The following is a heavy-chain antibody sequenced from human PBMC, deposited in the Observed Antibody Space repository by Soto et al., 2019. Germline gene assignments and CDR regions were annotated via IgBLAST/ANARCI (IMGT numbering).Heavy chain of an antibody. CDR2: ISSSSSYM. V-gene: IGHV3-21*01. D-gene: IGHD6-19*01. CDR3: AIEQGRSGWASYYYYGMDV. CDR1: GFTFSSYS. Sequence: GGSLRLSWAASGFTFSSYSRNWVRQSPGKGLEWVSSISSSSSYMYYADSVKGRFTISRDNAKNSLYLQMNSLRAEDTAVYYCAIEQGRSGWASYYYYGMDVWGQGTTVTV. J-gene: IGHJ6*02.